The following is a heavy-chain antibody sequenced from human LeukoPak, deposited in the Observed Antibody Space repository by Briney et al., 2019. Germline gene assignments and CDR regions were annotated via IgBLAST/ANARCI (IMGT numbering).Heavy chain of an antibody. V-gene: IGHV3-21*01. D-gene: IGHD5-18*01. CDR1: GFTFSSYG. CDR2: ISSSSSYI. Sequence: GGSLRLSCAASGFTFSSYGMNWVRRAPGKGLEWVSSISSSSSYIYYADSVKGRFTISRDNAKNSLYLQMNSLRAEDTAVCYCARGAVDTPYGMDVWGQGTTVTVSS. J-gene: IGHJ6*02. CDR3: ARGAVDTPYGMDV.